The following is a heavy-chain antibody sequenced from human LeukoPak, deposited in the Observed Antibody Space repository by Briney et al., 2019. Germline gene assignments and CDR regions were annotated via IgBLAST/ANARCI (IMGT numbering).Heavy chain of an antibody. D-gene: IGHD4-17*01. CDR3: AKELYGDYGGGFDP. V-gene: IGHV3-30*18. CDR2: ISYDGSNK. Sequence: GGSLRLSCAASGFTVSSNGMHWVRQAPGKGLEWVSVISYDGSNKYYADSVKGRFTTSRDNSKSTLYLQIKSLRAEATDVCYCAKELYGDYGGGFDPWGQGTLVTVSS. CDR1: GFTVSSNG. J-gene: IGHJ5*02.